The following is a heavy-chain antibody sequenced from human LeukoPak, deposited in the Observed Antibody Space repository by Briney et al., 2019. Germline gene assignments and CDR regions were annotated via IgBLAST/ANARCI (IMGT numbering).Heavy chain of an antibody. J-gene: IGHJ4*02. CDR3: AKDGSIAAAGTFDY. D-gene: IGHD6-13*01. CDR2: IRYDGSNK. CDR1: GFTLSSYG. V-gene: IGHV3-30*02. Sequence: GGSLRLSCAASGFTLSSYGMHWVRQAPGKGLEWVAFIRYDGSNKYYADSVKGRFTISRDNSKNTLYLQMNSLRAEDTAVYYCAKDGSIAAAGTFDYWGQGTLVTVSS.